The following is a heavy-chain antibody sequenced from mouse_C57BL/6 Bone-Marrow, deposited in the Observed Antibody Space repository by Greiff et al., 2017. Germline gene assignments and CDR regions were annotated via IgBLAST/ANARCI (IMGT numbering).Heavy chain of an antibody. Sequence: EVHLVESGGGLVKPGGSLKLSCAASGFTFSSYAMSWVRPTPETRLEWVATISDGGSYTYYPDNVTGRFTISRDTAKHNLYLQMSHLKSEDTAMYYCASSYYSFSCDNWGQGTTLTVSS. V-gene: IGHV5-4*01. J-gene: IGHJ2*01. CDR3: ASSYYSFSCDN. D-gene: IGHD2-12*01. CDR1: GFTFSSYA. CDR2: ISDGGSYT.